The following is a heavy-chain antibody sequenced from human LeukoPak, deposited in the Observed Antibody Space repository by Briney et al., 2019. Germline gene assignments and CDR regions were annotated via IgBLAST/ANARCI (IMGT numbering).Heavy chain of an antibody. Sequence: SQTLSLTCTVSGGSISSGGYYWSWIRQPPGKGLEWIGYIYYSGSTYYNPSLKSRVTISVDTSKNQFSLKLSSVTAADTAVYYCARDGVVVTALGREMSPDYWGQGTLVTVSS. CDR2: IYYSGST. CDR3: ARDGVVVTALGREMSPDY. D-gene: IGHD2-21*02. J-gene: IGHJ4*02. V-gene: IGHV4-30-4*01. CDR1: GGSISSGGYY.